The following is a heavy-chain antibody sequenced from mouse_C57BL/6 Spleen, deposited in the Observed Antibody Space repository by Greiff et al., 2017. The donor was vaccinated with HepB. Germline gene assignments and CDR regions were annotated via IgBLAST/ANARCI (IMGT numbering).Heavy chain of an antibody. CDR3: ARHLDFDV. Sequence: EVKVVESGGGLVQPGGSLKLSCAASGFTFSDYYMYWVRQTPEKRLEWVAYISNGGGSTYYPDTVKGRFTISRDNAKNTLYLQMSRLKSEDTAMYYCARHLDFDVWGTGTTVTVSS. V-gene: IGHV5-12*01. CDR1: GFTFSDYY. CDR2: ISNGGGST. J-gene: IGHJ1*03.